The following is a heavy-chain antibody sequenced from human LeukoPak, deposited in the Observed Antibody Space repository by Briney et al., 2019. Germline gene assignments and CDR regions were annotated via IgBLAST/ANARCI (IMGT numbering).Heavy chain of an antibody. CDR2: INPNSGGA. CDR1: GYNFIDYY. Sequence: GASVKVSCRASGYNFIDYYMVWVRQAPGQGLGWMGWINPNSGGADFAQKLQGRVTMTWDKSITTAYMQLSSLRYDDTAVYYCERDSISRYRSQMDVWGKGTTVTVTS. D-gene: IGHD5-12*01. CDR3: ERDSISRYRSQMDV. V-gene: IGHV1-2*02. J-gene: IGHJ6*04.